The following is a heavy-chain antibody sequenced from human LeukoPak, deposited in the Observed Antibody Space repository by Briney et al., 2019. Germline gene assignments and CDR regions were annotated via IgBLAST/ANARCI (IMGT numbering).Heavy chain of an antibody. V-gene: IGHV3-13*04. D-gene: IGHD1-26*01. J-gene: IGHJ3*02. Sequence: GGSLRLSCAASGFTLRTYDMHWVRQATGRGLEWVSAIGTDGDTYYPGSVKGRFTISRENAKNSLYLQMNSLRAGDTAVYYCAGESVYRAFDIWGQGTMVTVSS. CDR3: AGESVYRAFDI. CDR1: GFTLRTYD. CDR2: IGTDGDT.